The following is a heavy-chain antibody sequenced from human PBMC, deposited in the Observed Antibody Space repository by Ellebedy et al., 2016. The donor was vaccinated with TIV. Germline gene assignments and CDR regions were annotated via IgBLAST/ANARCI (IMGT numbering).Heavy chain of an antibody. CDR2: IHYTGAT. D-gene: IGHD3-10*01. V-gene: IGHV4-59*08. CDR3: ARQRSFRAVPDAFDF. Sequence: MPSETLSLTCTVSGGSINGHYWSRIRQPPGKGLESLGFIHYTGATKYTPALQSRVTISLDASKNQFSLKLTSVTAADTAVYYCARQRSFRAVPDAFDFWGQGTMIIVSS. J-gene: IGHJ3*01. CDR1: GGSINGHY.